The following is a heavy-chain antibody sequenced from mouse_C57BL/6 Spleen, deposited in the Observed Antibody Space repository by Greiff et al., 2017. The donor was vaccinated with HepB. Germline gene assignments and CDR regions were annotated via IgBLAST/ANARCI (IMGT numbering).Heavy chain of an antibody. Sequence: QVQLQQPGAELVMPGASVKLSCKASGYTFTSYWMHWVKQRPGQGLEWIGEIDPSDSYTNYNQKFKGKSTLTVDTSSSTAYMQLSSLTSEDSAVYYCARTAQATWLAYWGQGTLVTVSA. CDR1: GYTFTSYW. CDR3: ARTAQATWLAY. J-gene: IGHJ3*01. CDR2: IDPSDSYT. D-gene: IGHD3-2*02. V-gene: IGHV1-69*01.